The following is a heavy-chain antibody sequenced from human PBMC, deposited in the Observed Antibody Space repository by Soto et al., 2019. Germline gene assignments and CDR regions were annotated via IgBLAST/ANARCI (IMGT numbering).Heavy chain of an antibody. J-gene: IGHJ4*02. D-gene: IGHD1-7*01. CDR1: GFTFSNAW. CDR2: IKSKTDGGTT. V-gene: IGHV3-15*01. CDR3: TTDRGGPITGTTPYY. Sequence: GGSLRLSCAASGFTFSNAWMSWVRQAPGKGLEWVGRIKSKTDGGTTDYAAPVKGRFTISRDDSKNTLYLQMNSLKTEDTAVYYCTTDRGGPITGTTPYYWGQGTLVTVSS.